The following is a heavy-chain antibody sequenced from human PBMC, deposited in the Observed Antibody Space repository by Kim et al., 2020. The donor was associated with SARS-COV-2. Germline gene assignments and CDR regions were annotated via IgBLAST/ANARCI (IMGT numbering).Heavy chain of an antibody. J-gene: IGHJ4*02. D-gene: IGHD3-22*01. V-gene: IGHV3-11*06. CDR3: AKGSCCRNFDY. Sequence: YPDSVKGRVTIARDNVRNTLYMHMNSLVDEDTAVYDCAKGSCCRNFDYWGQGTLVTVSS.